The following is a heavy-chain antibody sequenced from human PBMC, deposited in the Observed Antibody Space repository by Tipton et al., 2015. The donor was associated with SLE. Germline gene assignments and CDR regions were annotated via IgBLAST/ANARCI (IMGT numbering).Heavy chain of an antibody. Sequence: TLSLTCTVSGGSISSGSYYWTWIRQPAGKGLEWIGRIYTSGSTKYNPSVESRVIISLDTSKNQFSLKLSSVTAADTAVYYCAGYYDILTGYRVDAFDMWGQGTMVTVSS. CDR2: IYTSGST. V-gene: IGHV4-61*02. D-gene: IGHD3-9*01. J-gene: IGHJ3*02. CDR3: AGYYDILTGYRVDAFDM. CDR1: GGSISSGSYY.